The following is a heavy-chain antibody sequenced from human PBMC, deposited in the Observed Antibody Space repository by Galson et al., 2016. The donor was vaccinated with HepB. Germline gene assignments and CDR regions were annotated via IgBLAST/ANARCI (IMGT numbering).Heavy chain of an antibody. J-gene: IGHJ6*04. CDR3: ATGIVVAGKYHYYGMEV. D-gene: IGHD6-19*01. CDR1: GGSISRDYY. V-gene: IGHV4-39*01. Sequence: SETLSLTCIVSGGSISRDYYWGWIRQPPGRGLEWIGSIYSNEDTYYNPSVKSRVTISVDTSKHQFSLRLNSVTAADTGVYYCATGIVVAGKYHYYGMEVWGKGTTGTFSS. CDR2: IYSNEDT.